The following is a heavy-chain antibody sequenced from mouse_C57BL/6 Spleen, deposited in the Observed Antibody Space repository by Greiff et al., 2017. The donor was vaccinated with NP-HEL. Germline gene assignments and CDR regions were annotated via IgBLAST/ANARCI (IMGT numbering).Heavy chain of an antibody. J-gene: IGHJ2*01. CDR3: ARDLYFDY. CDR1: GYSITSGYY. CDR2: ISYDGSN. Sequence: EVQRVESGPGLVKPSQSLSLTCSVTGYSITSGYYWNWIRQFPGNKLEWMGYISYDGSNNYNPSLKNRISITRDTSKNQFFLKLNSVTTEDTATYYCARDLYFDYWGQGTTLTVSS. V-gene: IGHV3-6*01.